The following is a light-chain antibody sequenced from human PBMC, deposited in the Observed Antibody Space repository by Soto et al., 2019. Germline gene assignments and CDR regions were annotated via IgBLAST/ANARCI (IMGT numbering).Light chain of an antibody. J-gene: IGKJ1*01. CDR3: QQYNSYPKWT. CDR1: QSISSW. CDR2: KAS. V-gene: IGKV1-5*03. Sequence: DIQMTQSPSTLSASVGDRVTITCRASQSISSWLAWYQQKPGKAPKLLIYKASSLESGVPSRFSGSGSGTEITLTISSLQPDDFATYYCQQYNSYPKWTFGQGTKVEIK.